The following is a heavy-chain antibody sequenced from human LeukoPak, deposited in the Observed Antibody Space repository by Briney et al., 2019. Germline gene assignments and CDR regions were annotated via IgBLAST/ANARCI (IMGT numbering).Heavy chain of an antibody. J-gene: IGHJ5*02. Sequence: SETLSLTCTVSGGSISSSSYYWGWIRQPPGKGLEWIGSIYYSGSTYYNPSLKSRVTISVDTSKNQFPLRLSSVTAADTAVYYCARDPATLYDSSGYAIVWFDPWGQGTLVTVSS. V-gene: IGHV4-39*06. CDR3: ARDPATLYDSSGYAIVWFDP. CDR1: GGSISSSSYY. D-gene: IGHD3-22*01. CDR2: IYYSGST.